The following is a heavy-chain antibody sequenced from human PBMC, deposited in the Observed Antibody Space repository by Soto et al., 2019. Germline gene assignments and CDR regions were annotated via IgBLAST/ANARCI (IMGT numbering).Heavy chain of an antibody. V-gene: IGHV1-2*04. CDR3: ARGGGYCSSTSCYDAPYGMDV. D-gene: IGHD2-2*01. J-gene: IGHJ6*02. Sequence: ASVKVSCKASGYTFTGYYMHWVRQAPGQGLEWMGWINPNRGGTNYAQKFQGWVTMTRDTSISTAYMELSRLRSDDTAVYYCARGGGYCSSTSCYDAPYGMDVWGQGTTVTVSS. CDR2: INPNRGGT. CDR1: GYTFTGYY.